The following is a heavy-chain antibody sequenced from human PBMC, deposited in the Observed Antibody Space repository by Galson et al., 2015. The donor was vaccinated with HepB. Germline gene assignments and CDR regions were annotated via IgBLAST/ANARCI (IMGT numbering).Heavy chain of an antibody. CDR3: ARGALWDSGSFGYYYYGMDV. V-gene: IGHV1-18*01. J-gene: IGHJ6*02. D-gene: IGHD3-10*01. CDR2: ISAYNGNT. Sequence: SVKVSCKASGYTFTSYGISWVRQAPGQGLEWMGWISAYNGNTNYAQKLQGRVTMTTDTSTSTAYMELRSLRSDDTAVYYCARGALWDSGSFGYYYYGMDVWGQGTTVTVSS. CDR1: GYTFTSYG.